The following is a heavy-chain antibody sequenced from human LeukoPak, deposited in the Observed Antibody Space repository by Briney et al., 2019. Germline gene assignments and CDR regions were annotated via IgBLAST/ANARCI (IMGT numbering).Heavy chain of an antibody. CDR3: ARTREQWQVLDY. J-gene: IGHJ4*02. CDR2: ISNDERNK. V-gene: IGHV3-30*04. Sequence: PGGSLRLSCVASGFTFHNFAMHWVRQAPGKGLEWVAVISNDERNKYYTDSVKGRFTISRDNSKNMVYLQMNSLRAEDTAVYYCARTREQWQVLDYWGQGTLVTVSS. CDR1: GFTFHNFA. D-gene: IGHD6-19*01.